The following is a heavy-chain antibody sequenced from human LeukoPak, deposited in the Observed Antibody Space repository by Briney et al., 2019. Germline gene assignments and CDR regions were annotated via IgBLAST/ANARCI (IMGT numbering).Heavy chain of an antibody. CDR3: AKGDILIGSPLGAFDI. Sequence: GGSLRLSCAASGFTFSSYAMSWVRQAPGKGLEWVSAISGSGGSTYYADSVKGRFTISRDNSKNTLYLQMNSLRAEDTAVYYCAKGDILIGSPLGAFDIWGQGTMVTVSS. CDR1: GFTFSSYA. CDR2: ISGSGGST. D-gene: IGHD3-9*01. J-gene: IGHJ3*02. V-gene: IGHV3-23*01.